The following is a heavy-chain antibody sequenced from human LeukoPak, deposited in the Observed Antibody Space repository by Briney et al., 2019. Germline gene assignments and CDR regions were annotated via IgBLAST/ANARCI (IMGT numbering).Heavy chain of an antibody. D-gene: IGHD1-26*01. CDR3: VSLGATTIYYYGMDV. CDR1: GYTFTDYY. CDR2: INPNSGGT. J-gene: IGHJ6*02. V-gene: IGHV1-2*02. Sequence: ASVKVSCKASGYTFTDYYLHWVRQAPGQWLEWLGWINPNSGGTNYAQKFQGRVTMTRDTSISTVYMELSRLSSDDTAVYYCVSLGATTIYYYGMDVWGQGTTVTVSS.